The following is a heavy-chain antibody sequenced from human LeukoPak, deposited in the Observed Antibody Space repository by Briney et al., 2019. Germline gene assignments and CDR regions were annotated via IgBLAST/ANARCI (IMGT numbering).Heavy chain of an antibody. V-gene: IGHV3-48*04. D-gene: IGHD3-3*01. J-gene: IGHJ6*03. CDR2: ISSSSTI. CDR1: GFTFSSYS. Sequence: QAGGSLRLSCAASGFTFSSYSMNWVRQAPGKGLEWVSYISSSSTICYADSVKGRFTISRDNAKNSLYLQMNSLRAEDTAVYYCARGGGIGDFWSGLYYYYYMDVWGKGTTVTVSS. CDR3: ARGGGIGDFWSGLYYYYYMDV.